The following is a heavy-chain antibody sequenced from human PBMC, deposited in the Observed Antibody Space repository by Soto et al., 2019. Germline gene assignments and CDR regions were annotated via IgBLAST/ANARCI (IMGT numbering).Heavy chain of an antibody. J-gene: IGHJ6*02. D-gene: IGHD3-22*01. CDR1: GFTFSRYD. V-gene: IGHV3-13*04. CDR2: IGTAGDT. Sequence: EVQLVESGGGLVQPGGSLRLSCAASGFTFSRYDMHWVRQATGKGLEWVSAIGTAGDTYYPGSVKGRFTISRENAKNSLYIQMNSLRAGETAVYYCARSPPGGYHYYYGLDVWGQGTTVTVSS. CDR3: ARSPPGGYHYYYGLDV.